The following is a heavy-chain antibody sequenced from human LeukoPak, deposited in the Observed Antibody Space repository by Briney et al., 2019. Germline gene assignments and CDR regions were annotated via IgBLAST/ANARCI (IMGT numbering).Heavy chain of an antibody. CDR2: VYYSGST. CDR3: ARVTRGYNHGSDY. CDR1: GGSISTYY. J-gene: IGHJ4*02. D-gene: IGHD5-18*01. V-gene: IGHV4-59*01. Sequence: SETLSLTCTVSGGSISTYYWSWIRQPPGKGLEWIGYVYYSGSTTYNPSLKSRVTISVDTSKNQFSLKLSSVTAADTALYYCARVTRGYNHGSDYWGQGTLVTVSS.